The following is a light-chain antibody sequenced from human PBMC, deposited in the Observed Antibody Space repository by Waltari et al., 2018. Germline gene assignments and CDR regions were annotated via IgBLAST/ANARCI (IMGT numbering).Light chain of an antibody. J-gene: IGKJ2*01. Sequence: AIRITQSPSSLSASTGDRVTITCRASQGISSYLAWYQQKPGKAPKLLIYAASTLQSGVPSRFSGSGSGTDFTLTISCPQSDDSATYYCQQYHDYSTFGQGTKLEIK. CDR2: AAS. CDR3: QQYHDYST. CDR1: QGISSY. V-gene: IGKV1-8*01.